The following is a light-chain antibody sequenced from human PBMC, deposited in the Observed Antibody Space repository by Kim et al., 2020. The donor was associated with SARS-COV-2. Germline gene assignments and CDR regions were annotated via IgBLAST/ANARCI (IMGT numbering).Light chain of an antibody. Sequence: DIQMTQSPSSLSASVGDRVTITCRASQSISNYLNWYQQKPGTAPNVLIYAASSLQFGVPSRFSGSGSGTDFTLTISSLQPEDFATYYCQQSYSTPLTFGGGTKVDIK. J-gene: IGKJ4*01. V-gene: IGKV1-39*01. CDR3: QQSYSTPLT. CDR1: QSISNY. CDR2: AAS.